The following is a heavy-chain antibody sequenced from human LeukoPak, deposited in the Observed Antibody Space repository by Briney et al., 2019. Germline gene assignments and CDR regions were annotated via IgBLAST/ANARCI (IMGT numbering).Heavy chain of an antibody. CDR3: ARGGGGYFDWLFVFDY. CDR2: IKQDGSEK. CDR1: GFSLSVYW. D-gene: IGHD3-9*01. J-gene: IGHJ4*02. V-gene: IGHV3-7*01. Sequence: GGSLRLSCEASGFSLSVYWMSWVRQAPGKGLEWVANIKQDGSEKYYVDSVTGRFTISRDNAKNSLYLQMNSLRAEDTAVYYCARGGGGYFDWLFVFDYWGQGTLVTVSS.